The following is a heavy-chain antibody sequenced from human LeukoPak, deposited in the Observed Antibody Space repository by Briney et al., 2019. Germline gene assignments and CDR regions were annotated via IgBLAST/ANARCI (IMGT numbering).Heavy chain of an antibody. Sequence: GGSLRLPCAASGFTFRTYTMNWVRQAPGKGLVWVSRINSDGSSTSYADSVKGRFTISRDNAKNTLYLQMNSLRAEDTAVYYCARDSRTGDLDYWGQGTLVTVSS. CDR3: ARDSRTGDLDY. D-gene: IGHD7-27*01. CDR1: GFTFRTYT. J-gene: IGHJ4*02. V-gene: IGHV3-74*01. CDR2: INSDGSST.